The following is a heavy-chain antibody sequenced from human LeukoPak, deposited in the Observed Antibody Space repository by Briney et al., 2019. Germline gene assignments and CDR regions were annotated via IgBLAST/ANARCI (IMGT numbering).Heavy chain of an antibody. V-gene: IGHV4-39*02. CDR2: IYYSGST. Sequence: SETLSLTCTVSGGSISSSSYYWGWIRQPPGKGLEWIGSIYYSGSTYYNPSLKSRVTISVDTSKNQFSLKLSSVTAADTAVYYCARESSHDSSGYYSYAFDIWGQGTMVTVSS. J-gene: IGHJ3*02. CDR3: ARESSHDSSGYYSYAFDI. CDR1: GGSISSSSYY. D-gene: IGHD3-22*01.